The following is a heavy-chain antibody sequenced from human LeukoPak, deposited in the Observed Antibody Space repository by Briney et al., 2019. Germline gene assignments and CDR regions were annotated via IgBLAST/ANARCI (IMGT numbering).Heavy chain of an antibody. D-gene: IGHD6-19*01. J-gene: IGHJ3*02. Sequence: PSETLSLTCTVSGGSISSGGYYWSWIRQPPGKGLEWIGYIYHSGSTYYNPSLKSRVTISVDRSKNQFSLKLSSVTAADTAVYYCASTVAELGAFDIWGQGTMVTVSS. CDR2: IYHSGST. CDR1: GGSISSGGYY. CDR3: ASTVAELGAFDI. V-gene: IGHV4-30-2*01.